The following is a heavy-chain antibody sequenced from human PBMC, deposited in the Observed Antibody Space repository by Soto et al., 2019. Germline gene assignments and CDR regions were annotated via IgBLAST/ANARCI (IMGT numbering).Heavy chain of an antibody. D-gene: IGHD4-17*01. J-gene: IGHJ4*02. CDR2: ISGSGGST. V-gene: IGHV3-23*01. CDR1: GFTFSSYA. Sequence: HPGGSLRLSCAASGFTFSSYAMSWVRQAPGKGLEWVSAISGSGGSTYYADSVKGRFTISRDSSKNTLYLQMNSLRAEDTAVYYCAKDLVSGGDYEFDYWGQGTLVTVSS. CDR3: AKDLVSGGDYEFDY.